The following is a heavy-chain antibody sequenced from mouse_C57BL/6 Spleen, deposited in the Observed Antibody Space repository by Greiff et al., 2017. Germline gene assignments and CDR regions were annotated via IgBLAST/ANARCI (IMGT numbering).Heavy chain of an antibody. D-gene: IGHD2-1*01. CDR2: IYPGDGDT. CDR3: ARSVYGNWLAY. CDR1: GYAFSSSW. Sequence: VQLQQSGPELVKPGASVKISCKASGYAFSSSWMNWVKQRPGKGLEWIGRIYPGDGDTNYNGKFKGKATLTADKSSSTAYMQLSSLTSEDSAVYFCARSVYGNWLAYWGQGTLVTVSA. J-gene: IGHJ3*01. V-gene: IGHV1-82*01.